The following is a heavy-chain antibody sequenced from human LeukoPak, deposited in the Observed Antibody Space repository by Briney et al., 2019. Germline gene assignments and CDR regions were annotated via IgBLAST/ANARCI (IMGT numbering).Heavy chain of an antibody. D-gene: IGHD6-6*01. CDR1: GFTVSTNF. Sequence: GGSLRLSCAVSGFTVSTNFTSWVRQAPGRGLEWVSIIYADGGTSYADSVKGRFTISRDNSKNTVYLQMSSLRAEDTAVYYCARLAARPYWGQGTLVTVSS. CDR3: ARLAARPY. V-gene: IGHV3-53*01. J-gene: IGHJ4*02. CDR2: IYADGGT.